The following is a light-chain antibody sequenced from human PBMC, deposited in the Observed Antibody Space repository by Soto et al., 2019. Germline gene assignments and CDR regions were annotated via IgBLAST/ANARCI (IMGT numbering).Light chain of an antibody. J-gene: IGLJ1*01. Sequence: QSALTQPASVSGSPGQSIAISCTGTSSDVGAYNYVSWYQQHPGKVPKLVIYDVTNRPSGVSDRFSGSKSGNTASLTISGLQAEDGADYYCSSYTRNPPPYVFGPGTKATAL. CDR1: SSDVGAYNY. CDR3: SSYTRNPPPYV. CDR2: DVT. V-gene: IGLV2-14*01.